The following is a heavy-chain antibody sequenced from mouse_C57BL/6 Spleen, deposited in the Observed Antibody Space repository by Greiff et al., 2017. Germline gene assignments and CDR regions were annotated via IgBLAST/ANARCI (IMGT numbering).Heavy chain of an antibody. V-gene: IGHV1-50*01. CDR1: GYTFTSYW. CDR2: IDPSDSYT. Sequence: QVQLQQSGAELVKPGASVKLSCKASGYTFTSYWMQWVKQRPGQGLEWIGEIDPSDSYTNYNQKFKGKATLTVDTSSSTAYMQLSSLTSEDSAVYYCARREGIGGYFDYWGQGTTLTVSS. D-gene: IGHD2-14*01. J-gene: IGHJ2*01. CDR3: ARREGIGGYFDY.